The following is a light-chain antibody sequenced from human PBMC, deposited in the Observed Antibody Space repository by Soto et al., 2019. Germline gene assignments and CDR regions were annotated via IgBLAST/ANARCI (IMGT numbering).Light chain of an antibody. V-gene: IGKV1-8*01. CDR3: QQYYSYPYT. CDR1: QGISSY. J-gene: IGKJ5*01. CDR2: AAS. Sequence: QSPSSVSASKEKRVTITCRASQGISSYLAWYQQKPGKAPKLLIHAASTLQSGVPSRFSGSGSGTDFTLTISCLQSEDFATYYCQQYYSYPYTFGQGTRLEIK.